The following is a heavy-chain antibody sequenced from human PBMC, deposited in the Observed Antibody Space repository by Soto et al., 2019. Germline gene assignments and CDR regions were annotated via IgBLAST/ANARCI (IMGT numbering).Heavy chain of an antibody. CDR2: TSAYNGNT. J-gene: IGHJ6*02. D-gene: IGHD3-16*02. CDR3: ASDTYDYVWGSYRPTVDGMDV. CDR1: GYTFTSDG. V-gene: IGHV1-18*01. Sequence: ASVKVSFKASGYTFTSDGISWVRQAPGQGREWMGWTSAYNGNTNYAQKLQGRVTMTTDTSTRTAYMELRSLRSDATAVYYCASDTYDYVWGSYRPTVDGMDVWG.